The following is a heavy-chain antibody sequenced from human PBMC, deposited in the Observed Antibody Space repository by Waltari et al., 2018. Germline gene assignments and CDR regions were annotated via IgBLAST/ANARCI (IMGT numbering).Heavy chain of an antibody. CDR3: AREPQPRLGKGSSWD. CDR2: INHSGST. V-gene: IGHV4-34*01. CDR1: GGSFSGYY. J-gene: IGHJ4*02. D-gene: IGHD6-13*01. Sequence: QVQLQQWGAGLLKPSETLSLTCAVYGGSFSGYYWSWIRQPPGKGLEWIGEINHSGSTTYNPSLKSRVTISVDTAKNQFSLKLSSVTAADTAVYYCAREPQPRLGKGSSWDWGQGTLVTVSS.